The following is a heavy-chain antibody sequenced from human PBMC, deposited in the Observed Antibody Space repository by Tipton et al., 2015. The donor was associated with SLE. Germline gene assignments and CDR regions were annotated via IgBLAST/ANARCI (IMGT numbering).Heavy chain of an antibody. CDR2: IYYSGGT. Sequence: TLSLTCTVSGDSISSGPYYWTWIRQFPGKGLEWIGYIYYSGGTNYNPPLRGRVTMAVDTPNNQFSLKLTSVTAADTAIYYCARELDCSGGVCPFDYWGRGTLVTASS. CDR3: ARELDCSGGVCPFDY. J-gene: IGHJ4*02. CDR1: GDSISSGPYY. V-gene: IGHV4-61*01. D-gene: IGHD2-8*02.